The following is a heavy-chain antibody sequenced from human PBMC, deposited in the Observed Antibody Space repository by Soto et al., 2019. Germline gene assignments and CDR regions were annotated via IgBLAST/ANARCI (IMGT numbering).Heavy chain of an antibody. CDR2: IYHSGST. J-gene: IGHJ4*02. Sequence: QLQLQESGSGLVKPSQTLSLTCAVSGGSISSGGYSWSWIRQPPGKGLEWIGYIYHSGSTYYNPSRKSRVNTSVDRSKTQFSLKLSSVTAADTAVYYCAAGGGLPRYYWGQGTLVTVSS. V-gene: IGHV4-30-2*01. D-gene: IGHD1-26*01. CDR1: GGSISSGGYS. CDR3: AAGGGLPRYY.